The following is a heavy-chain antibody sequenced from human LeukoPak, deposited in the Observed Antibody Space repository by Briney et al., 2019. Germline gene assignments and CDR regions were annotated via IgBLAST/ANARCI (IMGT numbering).Heavy chain of an antibody. CDR2: IIPIFGTA. V-gene: IGHV1-69*01. CDR1: GGTFSNYA. CDR3: ALSGGYCSSTSCSEFDY. D-gene: IGHD2-2*01. Sequence: SVKVSCKASGGTFSNYAISWVRQAPGQELEWMGGIIPIFGTANYAQKFQGRVTITADESTSTAYMELSSLRSEDTAVYYCALSGGYCSSTSCSEFDYWGQGTLVTVSS. J-gene: IGHJ4*02.